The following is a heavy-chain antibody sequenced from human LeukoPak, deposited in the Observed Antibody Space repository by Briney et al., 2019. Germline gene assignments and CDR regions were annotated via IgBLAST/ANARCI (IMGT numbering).Heavy chain of an antibody. D-gene: IGHD6-13*01. V-gene: IGHV3-21*01. CDR2: ISSSSSYI. CDR1: GFTLSSYS. CDR3: ARSLEQLGL. Sequence: GGSLRLSCAAYGFTLSSYSVNWVRQAPGKGLEWVSSISSSSSYIYYADSVKGRFTISRDNDKNSLYLQMNSLRAEDTAVYYCARSLEQLGLWGQGTLVTVSS. J-gene: IGHJ5*02.